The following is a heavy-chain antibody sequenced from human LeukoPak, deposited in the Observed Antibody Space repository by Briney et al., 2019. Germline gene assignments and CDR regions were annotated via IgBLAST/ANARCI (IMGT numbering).Heavy chain of an antibody. Sequence: SETLSLTCTVSGDSISSGNFYWGWIRQPPGKELQWIGSIYYNGITHYNPSLESRVSISADTSTNEFSLKLRSVTAADTAMYYCARDHGDFVQHDWGQGTLVTVSS. V-gene: IGHV4-39*01. J-gene: IGHJ4*02. D-gene: IGHD4-17*01. CDR3: ARDHGDFVQHD. CDR2: IYYNGIT. CDR1: GDSISSGNFY.